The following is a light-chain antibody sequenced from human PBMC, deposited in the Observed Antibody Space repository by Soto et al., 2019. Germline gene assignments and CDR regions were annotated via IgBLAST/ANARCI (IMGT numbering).Light chain of an antibody. V-gene: IGKV1-39*01. CDR1: RTINTY. Sequence: DIQMTKSPSSLSASVGDRVTITCRASRTINTYLNWYQHKPGKPPKLLIYGVSSLQGGVPSRFSGSGSGPDFSLTISSLQPEDFATYYCQQTFTTPCTFGQGTKVDIK. CDR2: GVS. CDR3: QQTFTTPCT. J-gene: IGKJ2*02.